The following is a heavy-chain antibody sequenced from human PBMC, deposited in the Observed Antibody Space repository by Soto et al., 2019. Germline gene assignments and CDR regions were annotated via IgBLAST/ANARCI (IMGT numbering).Heavy chain of an antibody. CDR1: GFTFSSYA. CDR3: AKDGWELLRGFDP. J-gene: IGHJ5*02. CDR2: ISGSGGST. V-gene: IGHV3-23*01. D-gene: IGHD1-26*01. Sequence: EVQLLESGGGLVQPGGSLRLSCAASGFTFSSYAMSWVRQAPGKGLEWDSAISGSGGSTNYADSVKGRFTISRDNSKNTLYLQMNSLRAEDTAVYYCAKDGWELLRGFDPWGQGTLVTVSS.